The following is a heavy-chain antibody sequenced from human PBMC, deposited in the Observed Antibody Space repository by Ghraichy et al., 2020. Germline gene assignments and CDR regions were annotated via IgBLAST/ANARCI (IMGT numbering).Heavy chain of an antibody. CDR2: IIGSGGST. CDR3: AKDIVHSSIRSGAFDI. V-gene: IGHV3-23*01. J-gene: IGHJ3*02. D-gene: IGHD6-13*01. CDR1: GFTFSSYA. Sequence: GGSLRLSCAASGFTFSSYAMSCVRQAPGKGLEWVSAIIGSGGSTYHVDSVKGRFTISRDNSKNTLYLQMNSLRAEDTAVYYCAKDIVHSSIRSGAFDIWGQGTMVTVSS.